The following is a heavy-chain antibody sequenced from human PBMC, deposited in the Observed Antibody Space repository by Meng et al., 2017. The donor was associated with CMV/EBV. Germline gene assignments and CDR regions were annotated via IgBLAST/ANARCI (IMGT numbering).Heavy chain of an antibody. J-gene: IGHJ2*01. Sequence: GGSLRLSCAASGFTFSSYWMSWVRQAPGKGLEWVANIKQDGSEKYYVDSVKGRFTISRDNAKNSLYLQMNSLRAEDTAVYYRARIVTQWRYCSSTSCYKSGYFDLWGRGTLVTVSS. CDR1: GFTFSSYW. CDR2: IKQDGSEK. V-gene: IGHV3-7*01. CDR3: ARIVTQWRYCSSTSCYKSGYFDL. D-gene: IGHD2-2*01.